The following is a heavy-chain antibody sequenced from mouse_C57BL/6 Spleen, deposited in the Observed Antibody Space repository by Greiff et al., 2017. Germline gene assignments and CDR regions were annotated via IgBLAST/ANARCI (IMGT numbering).Heavy chain of an antibody. Sequence: EVQLQQSGPELVKPGASVKISCKASGYSFTGYYMNWVKQSPEKSLEWIGEINPSTGGTTYNQKFKAKATLTVDKSSSTAYMQLKSLTSEDSAVYYCAREVELGLYFDYWGQGTTLTVSS. V-gene: IGHV1-42*01. CDR2: INPSTGGT. J-gene: IGHJ2*01. CDR3: AREVELGLYFDY. D-gene: IGHD4-1*01. CDR1: GYSFTGYY.